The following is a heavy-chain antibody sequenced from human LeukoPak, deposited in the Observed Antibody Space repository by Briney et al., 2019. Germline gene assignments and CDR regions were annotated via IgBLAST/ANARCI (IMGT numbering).Heavy chain of an antibody. J-gene: IGHJ6*03. D-gene: IGHD1-7*01. CDR2: IYYSGST. Sequence: SETLSLTCTVSGGSISSGGYYWSWIRQHPGKSLEWIGYIYYSGSTYYNPSLKSRATISVDTSKNQFSLKLSSVTAADTAVYYCARDLTGTTDRYYYYMDVWGKGTTVTVSS. V-gene: IGHV4-31*03. CDR3: ARDLTGTTDRYYYYMDV. CDR1: GGSISSGGYY.